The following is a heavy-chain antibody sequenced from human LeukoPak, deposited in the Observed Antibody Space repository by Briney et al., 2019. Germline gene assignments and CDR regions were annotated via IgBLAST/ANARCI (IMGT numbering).Heavy chain of an antibody. J-gene: IGHJ4*02. Sequence: GGSLRLSCAASGFTFSGNSMNWVRQAPGKGLEWVSYISSSSSMIYYADSVKGRFTISRDNAKHSLYLQMNSLRDEGTAVYYCARDWYDWGQGTLVTVSS. CDR2: ISSSSSMI. V-gene: IGHV3-48*02. CDR1: GFTFSGNS. CDR3: ARDWYD. D-gene: IGHD1-14*01.